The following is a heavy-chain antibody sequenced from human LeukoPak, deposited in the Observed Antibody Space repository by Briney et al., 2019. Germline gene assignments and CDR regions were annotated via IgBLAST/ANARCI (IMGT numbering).Heavy chain of an antibody. CDR1: GGSISSYY. CDR2: IYYSGRT. V-gene: IGHV4-59*01. J-gene: IGHJ4*02. D-gene: IGHD5-24*01. CDR3: ARAKSWLPFDS. Sequence: SETLSLTCTVSGGSISSYYWSWIRQPPGKGLEYIGSIYYSGRTYYNPSLKSRVSISIDTSKNQFSLKLNSVTAADTAVYYCARAKSWLPFDSWGQGTLVTVSS.